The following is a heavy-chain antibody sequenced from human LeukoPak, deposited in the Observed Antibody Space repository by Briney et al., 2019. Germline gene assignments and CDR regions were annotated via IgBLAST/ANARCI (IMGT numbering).Heavy chain of an antibody. J-gene: IGHJ4*02. CDR1: GFTFSSYA. Sequence: GGSLRLSCAASGFTFSSYAMHWVRQAPGKGLEWVAVISYDGSNKYYADSVKGRFTISRDNSKNTLYLQMNSLRAEDTAVYYCARDRTRDGYDQGRVFDYWGQGTLVTVSS. V-gene: IGHV3-30-3*01. D-gene: IGHD5-24*01. CDR2: ISYDGSNK. CDR3: ARDRTRDGYDQGRVFDY.